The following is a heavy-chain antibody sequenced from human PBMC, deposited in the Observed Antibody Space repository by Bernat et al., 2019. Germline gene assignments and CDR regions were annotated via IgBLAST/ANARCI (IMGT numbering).Heavy chain of an antibody. Sequence: QVQLQESGPGLVKPSQTLSLTCTVSGGSISSGGYYWSWIRQHPGNGLEWIGYIYYSGSTYYNPSLKSRVTISVDTSKNQFSLKLSSVTAADTAVYYCARDSVRGVPPYYYYYGMDVWGQGTTVTVSS. CDR2: IYYSGST. CDR3: ARDSVRGVPPYYYYYGMDV. D-gene: IGHD3-10*01. J-gene: IGHJ6*02. V-gene: IGHV4-31*03. CDR1: GGSISSGGYY.